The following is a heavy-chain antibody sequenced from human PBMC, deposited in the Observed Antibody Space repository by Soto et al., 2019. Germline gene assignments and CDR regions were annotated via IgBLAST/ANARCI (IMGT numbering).Heavy chain of an antibody. CDR1: GFTFSGSA. J-gene: IGHJ4*02. V-gene: IGHV3-33*08. D-gene: IGHD3-10*01. Sequence: PGGSLRLSCAASGFTFSGSAMHWVRQAPGKGLEWVAVIWYDGSNKYYADSVKGRFTISRDNSKNTLYLQMNSLRAEDTAVYYCATLWFGELSAGDYWGQGTLVTVSS. CDR2: IWYDGSNK. CDR3: ATLWFGELSAGDY.